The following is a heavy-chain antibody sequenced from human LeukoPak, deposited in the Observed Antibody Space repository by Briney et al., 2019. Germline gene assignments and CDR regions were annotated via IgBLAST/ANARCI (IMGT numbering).Heavy chain of an antibody. CDR3: ARHFRDNWEPKDAFDI. D-gene: IGHD1-1*01. V-gene: IGHV5-51*01. Sequence: NHGESLKISCKGSGYSFTSYWIGWVRQMPGKGLEWMGIIYPGDSDTRYSPSFQGQVTISADKSISTAYLQWSSLKASDTAMYYCARHFRDNWEPKDAFDIWGQGTMVTVSS. J-gene: IGHJ3*02. CDR1: GYSFTSYW. CDR2: IYPGDSDT.